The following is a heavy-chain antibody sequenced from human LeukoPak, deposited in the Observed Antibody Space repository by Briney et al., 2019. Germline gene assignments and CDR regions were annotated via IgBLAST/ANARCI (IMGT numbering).Heavy chain of an antibody. CDR1: GFTFSSYG. CDR3: ARDPGTSYYDTGGHYLDY. D-gene: IGHD3-22*01. Sequence: GRSLRLSCAASGFTFSSYGMHWVRQAPGKGLEWVAVIWYDGSNKYYADSVKGRFTISRDNSKNTLYLQMNSLRAEDTAVYYCARDPGTSYYDTGGHYLDYWGQGTVVTVSS. V-gene: IGHV3-33*01. CDR2: IWYDGSNK. J-gene: IGHJ4*02.